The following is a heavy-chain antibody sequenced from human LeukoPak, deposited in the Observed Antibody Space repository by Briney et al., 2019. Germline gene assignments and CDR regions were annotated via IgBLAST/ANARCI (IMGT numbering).Heavy chain of an antibody. Sequence: ASVKVSCKASGYTFTGYYMHWVRQAPGQGLEWMGWINPNSGGTNYAQKFQGRVTMTRDTSISTAYMELSRLRSDDTAVYYCYYSSTSWYYMDVWGKGTTVTVSS. D-gene: IGHD2-2*01. CDR1: GYTFTGYY. J-gene: IGHJ6*03. V-gene: IGHV1-2*02. CDR2: INPNSGGT. CDR3: YYSSTSWYYMDV.